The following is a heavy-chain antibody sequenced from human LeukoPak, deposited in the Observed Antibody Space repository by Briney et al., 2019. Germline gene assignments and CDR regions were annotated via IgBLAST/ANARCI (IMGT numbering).Heavy chain of an antibody. CDR1: GSTFSSHA. J-gene: IGHJ5*02. CDR3: AKTLYDSSGYPRRWFDP. V-gene: IGHV3-23*01. D-gene: IGHD3-22*01. CDR2: ISGSGGST. Sequence: GGSLRLSCGASGSTFSSHAMTWVRQAPGKGLEWVSVISGSGGSTYYADSVKGRFTISRDNSKNMLYLQLNSLRAEDTAVYYCAKTLYDSSGYPRRWFDPWGQGTLVTVSS.